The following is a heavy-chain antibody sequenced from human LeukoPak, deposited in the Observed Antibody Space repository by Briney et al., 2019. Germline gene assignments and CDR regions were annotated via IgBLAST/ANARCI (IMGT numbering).Heavy chain of an antibody. Sequence: PGGSLRLSCAASGFTFSTYWMHWVRQAPGKGLVWVSRINNEETAANYTDSVQGRFTISRDNANNMLYLQMDSLRAEDTAVYYCARESTVGPIQTDALDIWGQGTMVTVSS. V-gene: IGHV3-74*01. CDR2: INNEETAA. J-gene: IGHJ3*02. CDR1: GFTFSTYW. CDR3: ARESTVGPIQTDALDI. D-gene: IGHD1-26*01.